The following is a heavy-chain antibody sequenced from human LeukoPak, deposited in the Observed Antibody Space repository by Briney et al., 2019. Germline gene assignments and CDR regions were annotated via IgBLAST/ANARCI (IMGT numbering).Heavy chain of an antibody. D-gene: IGHD3-16*02. CDR2: ISWNSGSI. Sequence: GRSLRLSCAASGFTFDDYAMHWVRHAPGEGLEWVSGISWNSGSIGYVDLVKGQFTISRDNAKNSLYLQMNSLRAEDTALYYCAKARSTYYDYVWGSYRYTFGTLDFDYWGQGTLVTVSS. CDR3: AKARSTYYDYVWGSYRYTFGTLDFDY. J-gene: IGHJ4*02. V-gene: IGHV3-9*01. CDR1: GFTFDDYA.